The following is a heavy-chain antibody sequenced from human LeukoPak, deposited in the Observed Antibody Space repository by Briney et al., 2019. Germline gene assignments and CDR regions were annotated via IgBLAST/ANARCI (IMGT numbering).Heavy chain of an antibody. CDR1: GFTFSSYS. CDR3: ARGSSSGSYYGKVDSVDY. Sequence: GGSRRLSCAASGFTFSSYSMNWVRQAPGKGLEWVSSISSSSSYIYYADSVKGRFTISRDNAKNSLYLQMNSLRAEDTAVYYCARGSSSGSYYGKVDSVDYWGQGTLVTVSS. V-gene: IGHV3-21*01. J-gene: IGHJ4*02. CDR2: ISSSSSYI. D-gene: IGHD1-26*01.